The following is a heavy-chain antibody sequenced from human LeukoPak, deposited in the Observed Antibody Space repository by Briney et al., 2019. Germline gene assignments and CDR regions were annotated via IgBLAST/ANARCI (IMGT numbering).Heavy chain of an antibody. CDR3: AREGPDYGDYHDY. Sequence: SETLSLTCNVSGGSISTNYWSWIRQPPGKGLEWIGYMYNSGSTNYNPSLKSRVTISVDTSKNQFSLKLTSVTAADTAVYYCAREGPDYGDYHDYWGQGTLVTVSS. CDR2: MYNSGST. V-gene: IGHV4-59*01. D-gene: IGHD4/OR15-4a*01. J-gene: IGHJ4*02. CDR1: GGSISTNY.